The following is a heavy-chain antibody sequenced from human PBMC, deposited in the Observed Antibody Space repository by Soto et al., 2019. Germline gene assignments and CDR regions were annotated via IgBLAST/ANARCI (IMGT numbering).Heavy chain of an antibody. CDR2: IIPIFGTT. Sequence: QVQLVQSGAEVKKPGSSVKVSCKASGGTFSSFAISWVRQAPGQGLEWMGGIIPIFGTTNYAQKFQGRVTITADESTSTAYMAVTTLSSEDTAVYYCARDRDHTYDYWGQGTLVTVSS. CDR3: ARDRDHTYDY. CDR1: GGTFSSFA. V-gene: IGHV1-69*01. J-gene: IGHJ4*02.